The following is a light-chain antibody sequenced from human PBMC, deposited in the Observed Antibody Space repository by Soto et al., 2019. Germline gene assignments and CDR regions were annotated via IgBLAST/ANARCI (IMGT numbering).Light chain of an antibody. Sequence: IVLTLSPCTLSLSTGERATLSCRASQSVSNNYLAWYQQKPGQAPRLLISGASSRAADIPDRFSGSGSGTEFTLTIRSLQSEDFAVYLCQQYNDWWTFGQGTKVDI. CDR1: QSVSNNY. J-gene: IGKJ1*01. CDR2: GAS. V-gene: IGKV3-20*01. CDR3: QQYNDWWT.